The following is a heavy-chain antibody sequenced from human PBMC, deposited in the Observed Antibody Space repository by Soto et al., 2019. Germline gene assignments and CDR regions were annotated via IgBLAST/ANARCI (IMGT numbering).Heavy chain of an antibody. J-gene: IGHJ6*02. D-gene: IGHD1-26*01. CDR1: GYTFTSYG. Sequence: ASGKVSCKASGYTFTSYGISWVRQAPGQGLEWMGWISAYNGNTNYAQKLQGRVTMTTDISTSTAYMELRSLRSDDTAVYYCARSGSYYYYYGMDVWGQGTTVTVS. CDR3: ARSGSYYYYYGMDV. CDR2: ISAYNGNT. V-gene: IGHV1-18*01.